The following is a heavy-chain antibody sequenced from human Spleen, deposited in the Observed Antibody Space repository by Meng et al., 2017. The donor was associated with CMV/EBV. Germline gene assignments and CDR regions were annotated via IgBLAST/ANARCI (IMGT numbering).Heavy chain of an antibody. V-gene: IGHV4-39*07. CDR3: ARGRVEYSSSPDAFDI. Sequence: SETLSLTCTVSGGSISSSTYYWGWIRQPPGKGLEWIGSIYYSGSTYYNSSLKSRVTISVDPSKIQFSLKLNSVTAADTAVYYCARGRVEYSSSPDAFDIWGQGTLVTVSS. CDR1: GGSISSSTYY. D-gene: IGHD6-6*01. CDR2: IYYSGST. J-gene: IGHJ3*02.